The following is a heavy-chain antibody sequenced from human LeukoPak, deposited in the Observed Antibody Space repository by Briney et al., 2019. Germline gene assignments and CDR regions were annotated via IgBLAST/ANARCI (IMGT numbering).Heavy chain of an antibody. J-gene: IGHJ5*02. CDR1: GFTVSSNY. Sequence: PGGSLRLSCAASGFTVSSNYMSWVRQAPGKGLEWVSVIYSGGSTYYADSVKGRFTISRDNSKNTLYLQMNSLRAEDTAVYYCANVGYSSSLGWFDPWGQGTLVTVSS. CDR2: IYSGGST. D-gene: IGHD6-13*01. V-gene: IGHV3-53*01. CDR3: ANVGYSSSLGWFDP.